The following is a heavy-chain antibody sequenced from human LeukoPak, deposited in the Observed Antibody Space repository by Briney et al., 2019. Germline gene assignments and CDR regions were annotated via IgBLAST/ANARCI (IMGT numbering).Heavy chain of an antibody. CDR2: IQSRSYGATT. CDR3: TASDHLYCSSISCHFDY. J-gene: IGHJ4*02. D-gene: IGHD2-2*01. V-gene: IGHV3-49*04. CDR1: GFNFGDYG. Sequence: GGSLRLSCTASGFNFGDYGMSWVRQAPGKGPEWVSFIQSRSYGATTQYAASVKGRFTVSRDDYKNIAYLQMNSLKTEDTAVYYCTASDHLYCSSISCHFDYWGQGTLVTVSS.